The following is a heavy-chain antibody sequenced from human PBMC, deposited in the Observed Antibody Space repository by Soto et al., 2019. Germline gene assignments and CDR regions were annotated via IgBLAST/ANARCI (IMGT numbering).Heavy chain of an antibody. V-gene: IGHV3-13*01. CDR3: AKSQEIGTHFFDS. CDR2: IGTAGDT. CDR1: GFTFSGFD. Sequence: GGSLRLSCEASGFTFSGFDMHWVRQPTGKGLEWVSSIGTAGDTYYAVSVKGRFTISRDNAKNSLSLQMNSLRAGDMAVYFCAKSQEIGTHFFDSWGQGSQVTVYS. J-gene: IGHJ4*02. D-gene: IGHD6-13*01.